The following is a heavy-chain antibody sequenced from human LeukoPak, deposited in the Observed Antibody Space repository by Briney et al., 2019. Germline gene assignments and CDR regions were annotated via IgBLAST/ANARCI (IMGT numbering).Heavy chain of an antibody. CDR3: AKGQWLVRAEYFQH. D-gene: IGHD6-19*01. Sequence: TGGSLRLSCVVSGFTFSSYAMSWVRQAPGKGLEWVSAISGSGGSTYYADSVKGRFTISRDNSKNTLYLQMNSLRAEDTAVYYCAKGQWLVRAEYFQHWGQGTLVTVSS. J-gene: IGHJ1*01. V-gene: IGHV3-23*01. CDR2: ISGSGGST. CDR1: GFTFSSYA.